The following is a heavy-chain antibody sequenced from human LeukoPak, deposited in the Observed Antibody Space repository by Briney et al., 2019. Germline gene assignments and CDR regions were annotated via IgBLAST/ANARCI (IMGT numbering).Heavy chain of an antibody. CDR1: GGSISSYY. D-gene: IGHD6-13*01. Sequence: PSETLSLTCTVSGGSISSYYWSWIRQPPGKGLEWIGYVYHGGSTRYNPSLKSRVTVLGDTSKNQFSLRLTSVTAADTAVYYCARTRLGTAAAGPLDYWGQGTLVTVSS. V-gene: IGHV4-59*01. CDR2: VYHGGST. J-gene: IGHJ4*02. CDR3: ARTRLGTAAAGPLDY.